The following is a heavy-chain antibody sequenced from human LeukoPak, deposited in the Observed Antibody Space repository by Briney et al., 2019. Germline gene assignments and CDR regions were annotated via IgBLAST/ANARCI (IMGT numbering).Heavy chain of an antibody. Sequence: SETLSLTCTVSGGSISSYYWSWIRQPAGKGLEWIGRIYTSGSTNYNPSLKSRVTMSVDTSKNQFSLKLSSVTAADTAVYYCARDSRLELEEDYYYYYYMDVWGKGTTVTVSS. CDR1: GGSISSYY. J-gene: IGHJ6*03. CDR3: ARDSRLELEEDYYYYYYMDV. D-gene: IGHD1-7*01. V-gene: IGHV4-4*07. CDR2: IYTSGST.